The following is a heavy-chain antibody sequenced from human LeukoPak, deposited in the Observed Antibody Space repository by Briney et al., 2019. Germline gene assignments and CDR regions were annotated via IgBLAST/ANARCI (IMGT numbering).Heavy chain of an antibody. CDR2: ISGSGRTI. V-gene: IGHV3-48*03. J-gene: IGHJ4*02. Sequence: GGSLRLSCAASGFTFSSYEMNWVRQAPGKGLEWVSYISGSGRTIYYANSVKGRFTISRDNAKNSLYLQMNSLRAEDTAVYYCARDRGGADDFWSGYYTGYFDYWGQGTLVTVSS. D-gene: IGHD3-3*01. CDR1: GFTFSSYE. CDR3: ARDRGGADDFWSGYYTGYFDY.